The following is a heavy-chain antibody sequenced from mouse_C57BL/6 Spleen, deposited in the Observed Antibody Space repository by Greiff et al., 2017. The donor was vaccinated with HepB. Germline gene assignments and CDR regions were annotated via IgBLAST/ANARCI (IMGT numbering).Heavy chain of an antibody. V-gene: IGHV1-26*01. D-gene: IGHD1-1*01. CDR1: GYTFTDYY. CDR3: ARNYGSSSPLAMDY. J-gene: IGHJ4*01. CDR2: INPNNGGT. Sequence: EVQLQQSGPELVKPGASVKISCKASGYTFTDYYMNWVKQSHGKSLEWIGDINPNNGGTSYNQKFKGKATLTVDKSSSTAYMELRSLTSEDSAVYYCARNYGSSSPLAMDYWGQGTSVTVSS.